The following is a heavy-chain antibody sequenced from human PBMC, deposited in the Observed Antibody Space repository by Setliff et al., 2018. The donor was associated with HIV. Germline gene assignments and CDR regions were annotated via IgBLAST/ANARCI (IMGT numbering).Heavy chain of an antibody. V-gene: IGHV4-31*01. CDR1: GGSISSGVFY. CDR2: IHYSGNT. D-gene: IGHD3-10*01. J-gene: IGHJ3*02. Sequence: PSETLSLTCTVSGGSISSGVFYWTWIRQLPGKGLEWIGYIHYSGNTYYKPSLKSPLSMSVDTSKNQFSLNLTSVTAADTAVYYCARASAERSSVRGLAIAFDICGQGTMVTVSS. CDR3: ARASAERSSVRGLAIAFDI.